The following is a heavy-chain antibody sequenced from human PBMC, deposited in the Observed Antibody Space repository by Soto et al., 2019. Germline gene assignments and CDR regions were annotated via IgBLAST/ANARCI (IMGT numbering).Heavy chain of an antibody. D-gene: IGHD3-10*01. CDR2: INPSGGST. CDR1: GYTFTSYY. Sequence: ASVKVSCKASGYTFTSYYMHWVRQAPGQGLEWMGIINPSGGSTSYAQKFQGRVTMTRDTPTSTVYMELSSLRSEDTAVYYCARTGILWFGEFYYYYGMDVWGQGTTVTVSS. CDR3: ARTGILWFGEFYYYYGMDV. J-gene: IGHJ6*02. V-gene: IGHV1-46*01.